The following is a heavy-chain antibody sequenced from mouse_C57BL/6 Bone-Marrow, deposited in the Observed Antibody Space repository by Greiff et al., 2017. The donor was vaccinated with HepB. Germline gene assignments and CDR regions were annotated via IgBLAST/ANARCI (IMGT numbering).Heavy chain of an antibody. V-gene: IGHV1-7*01. CDR1: GYTFTSYW. Sequence: VQLQQSGAELAKPGASVKLPCKASGYTFTSYWMHWVKQRPGQGLEWIGYINPSSGYTKYNQKFKDKATLTADKSSSTAYMQLSSLTYEDSAVYYCASTTERDYYAMDYWGQGTSVTVSS. D-gene: IGHD1-1*01. J-gene: IGHJ4*01. CDR3: ASTTERDYYAMDY. CDR2: INPSSGYT.